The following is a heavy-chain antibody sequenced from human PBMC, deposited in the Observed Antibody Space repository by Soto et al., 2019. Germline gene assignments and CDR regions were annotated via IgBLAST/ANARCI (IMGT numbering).Heavy chain of an antibody. Sequence: QVQLVQSGAEVKKPGSSVKVSCKASGGTFSSYAISWVRQAPGQGLEWMGGIIHIFGTANYAQKFKGRVTITADESTSTAYMELSSLRSEDTAVYYCASLWFGEQYYYYGMDVWGQGTTVTVSS. V-gene: IGHV1-69*01. CDR1: GGTFSSYA. J-gene: IGHJ6*02. D-gene: IGHD3-10*01. CDR3: ASLWFGEQYYYYGMDV. CDR2: IIHIFGTA.